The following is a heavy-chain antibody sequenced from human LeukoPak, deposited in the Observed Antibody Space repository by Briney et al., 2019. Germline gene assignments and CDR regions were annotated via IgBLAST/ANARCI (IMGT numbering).Heavy chain of an antibody. D-gene: IGHD3-3*01. Sequence: PGGSLRLSCAASGFTFSSYSMNWVRQAPGKGLEWVSAISGSGGNTYYADSVKGRFTISRDNSKNTLYLQMNSLRADDTAVYHCAKLIFGVIITRKEDYWGQGTRVTVSS. V-gene: IGHV3-23*01. J-gene: IGHJ4*02. CDR1: GFTFSSYS. CDR2: ISGSGGNT. CDR3: AKLIFGVIITRKEDY.